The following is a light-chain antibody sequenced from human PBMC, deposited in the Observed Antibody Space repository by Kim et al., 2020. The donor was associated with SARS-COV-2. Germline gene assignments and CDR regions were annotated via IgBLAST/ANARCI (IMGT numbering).Light chain of an antibody. J-gene: IGKJ4*01. V-gene: IGKV2-28*01. Sequence: IVVTQSPVSLSVTPGESASISCRSSESLLHSNGYNYLSWYVQRPGQSPKLLIFLGSSRAAGVPDRFSASGSDTHFTLRVSRLEASDVGFYFCTQSLQPPLTFGGGTKVDIK. CDR3: TQSLQPPLT. CDR1: ESLLHSNGYNY. CDR2: LGS.